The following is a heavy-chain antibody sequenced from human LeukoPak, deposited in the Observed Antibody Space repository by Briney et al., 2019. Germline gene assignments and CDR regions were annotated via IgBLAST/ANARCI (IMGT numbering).Heavy chain of an antibody. CDR3: ARLSAYYYGSYFYYYMDV. J-gene: IGHJ6*03. V-gene: IGHV3-7*01. CDR1: GFTFSSYW. CDR2: IKQDESER. D-gene: IGHD3-10*01. Sequence: GGSLRLSCAGSGFTFSSYWMTWVRQSPGKVPEWVANIKQDESERYTVDSVKGRFTISRDNAKNSVYLQMNSLKGEDTALYYCARLSAYYYGSYFYYYMDVWGKGTTVTISS.